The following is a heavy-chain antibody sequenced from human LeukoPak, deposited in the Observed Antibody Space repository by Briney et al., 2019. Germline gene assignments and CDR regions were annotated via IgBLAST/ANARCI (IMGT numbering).Heavy chain of an antibody. CDR3: ARDRAAAGINYYYYMDV. CDR1: GGSISSSNW. Sequence: SGTLSLTCAVSGGSISSSNWWNWVRQPPGKGLEWIGEIYHSGSTNYNPSLKSRVTISVDTSKNQFSLKLSSVTAADTAVYYCARDRAAAGINYYYYMDVWGKGTTVTVSS. J-gene: IGHJ6*03. V-gene: IGHV4-4*02. D-gene: IGHD6-13*01. CDR2: IYHSGST.